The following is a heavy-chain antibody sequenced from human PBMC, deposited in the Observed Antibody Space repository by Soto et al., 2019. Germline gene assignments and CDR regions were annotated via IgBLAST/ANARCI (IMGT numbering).Heavy chain of an antibody. J-gene: IGHJ6*02. V-gene: IGHV3-73*02. Sequence: QLVESGGGLVQAGGSLRLSCSASGFTFSRSDLHWVRQAPGKGLEWVGRVRSKIHNYATSFADSVRGRCTISRNDSDNTVSLEMSGLKSEDTALYYCSRHEEGRRMVFYGMDVWGQGTTVTVSS. CDR1: GFTFSRSD. CDR2: VRSKIHNYAT. D-gene: IGHD2-8*01. CDR3: SRHEEGRRMVFYGMDV.